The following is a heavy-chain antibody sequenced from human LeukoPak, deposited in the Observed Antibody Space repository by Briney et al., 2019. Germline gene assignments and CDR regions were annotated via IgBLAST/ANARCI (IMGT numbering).Heavy chain of an antibody. Sequence: GASVKVSCKASGYTFTSYDINWVRQATGQGLEWMGWMNPNSGNTGYAQKFQGRVTITRNTSISTAYMELSSLRSEDTAVYYCAKTISSWYGHWYYYYYMDVWGKGTTVTVSS. D-gene: IGHD6-13*01. CDR2: MNPNSGNT. V-gene: IGHV1-8*01. J-gene: IGHJ6*03. CDR1: GYTFTSYD. CDR3: AKTISSWYGHWYYYYYMDV.